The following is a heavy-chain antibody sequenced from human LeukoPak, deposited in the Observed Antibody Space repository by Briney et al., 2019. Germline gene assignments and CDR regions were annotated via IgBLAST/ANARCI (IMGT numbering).Heavy chain of an antibody. CDR2: IYWDDDK. Sequence: ESGPTLVNPTQTLTLTCTFSGFSLSTRGPGEGLIRQPPGKARGWLALIYWDDDKRYSPSLKSRLTITKDTSKNQVVLTMTNMDPVDTATYYCARHTEELVLDYWGQGTLVTVSS. CDR3: ARHTEELVLDY. D-gene: IGHD6-6*01. V-gene: IGHV2-5*02. CDR1: GFSLSTRGPG. J-gene: IGHJ4*02.